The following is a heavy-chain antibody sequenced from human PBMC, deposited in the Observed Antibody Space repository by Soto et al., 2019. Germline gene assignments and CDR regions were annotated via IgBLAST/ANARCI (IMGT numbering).Heavy chain of an antibody. Sequence: QVQLVESGGGVVQPGRSLRLSCAVSGFTFSSYALHWVRQAPGKGLEWVAVISYDGSNEDYADSVKGRFTISRDNSKNTLYLQMNSLRADDTAVYYCARPPFSTVNIAYVDYWGQGTLVAVSS. J-gene: IGHJ4*02. D-gene: IGHD5-12*01. V-gene: IGHV3-30-3*01. CDR2: ISYDGSNE. CDR3: ARPPFSTVNIAYVDY. CDR1: GFTFSSYA.